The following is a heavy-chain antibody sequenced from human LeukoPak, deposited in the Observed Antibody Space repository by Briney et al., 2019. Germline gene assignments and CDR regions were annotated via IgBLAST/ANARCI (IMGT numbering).Heavy chain of an antibody. Sequence: GGSLRLSCAASGFTFSSYAMNWVRQAPGKGLEWVASISPGSSHRYYADSVKGRFTISRDNAKNSLYLQMNSLRAEDTAVYYCATDIVATIGDYWGQGTLVTVSS. V-gene: IGHV3-21*01. D-gene: IGHD5-12*01. CDR1: GFTFSSYA. CDR3: ATDIVATIGDY. J-gene: IGHJ4*02. CDR2: ISPGSSHR.